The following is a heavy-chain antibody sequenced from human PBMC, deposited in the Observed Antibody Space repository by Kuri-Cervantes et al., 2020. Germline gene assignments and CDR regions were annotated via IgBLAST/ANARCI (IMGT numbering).Heavy chain of an antibody. CDR1: GGTFSSYA. CDR3: ARAPFTVTPDY. V-gene: IGHV1-69*05. CDR2: ITPIFGTA. D-gene: IGHD4-17*01. J-gene: IGHJ4*02. Sequence: SVKVSCKASGGTFSSYAISWVRQAPGQGLEWMGGITPIFGTANYAQKFQGRVTMTRDTSISTAYMELSRLRSDDTAVYYCARAPFTVTPDYWGQGTLVTVSS.